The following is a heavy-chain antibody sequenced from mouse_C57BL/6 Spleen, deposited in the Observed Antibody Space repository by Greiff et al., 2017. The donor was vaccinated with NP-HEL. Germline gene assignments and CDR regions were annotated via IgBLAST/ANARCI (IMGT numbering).Heavy chain of an antibody. Sequence: VQLQQPGAELVRPGSSVKLSCKASGYTFTSYWMDWVKQRPGQGLEWIGNIYPSDSETHYNQKFKDKATLTVDKSSSTAYMQLSSLTSEDSAVYYCARGVEYFDYWGQGTTLTVSS. V-gene: IGHV1-61*01. CDR3: ARGVEYFDY. J-gene: IGHJ2*01. CDR1: GYTFTSYW. CDR2: IYPSDSET.